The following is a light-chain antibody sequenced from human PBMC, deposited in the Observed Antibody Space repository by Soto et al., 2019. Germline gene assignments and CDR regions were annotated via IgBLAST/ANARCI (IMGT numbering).Light chain of an antibody. CDR1: LNVNSY. CDR3: QQYGSSPRT. V-gene: IGKV3-20*01. Sequence: EIVLTQSPGTLSLSPGERATLSCRASLNVNSYLAWYQQKPGQAPRLLIYDASNRAAGIPDRFSGSGSGTDFTLTISRLEPEDFAVYYCQQYGSSPRTFGQGTKVDIK. J-gene: IGKJ1*01. CDR2: DAS.